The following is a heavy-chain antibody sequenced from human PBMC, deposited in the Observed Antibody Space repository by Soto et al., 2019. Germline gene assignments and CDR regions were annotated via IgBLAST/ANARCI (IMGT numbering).Heavy chain of an antibody. CDR2: IDPSSGTT. D-gene: IGHD2-15*01. CDR1: GYSFSNFY. V-gene: IGHV1-46*01. J-gene: IGHJ6*02. Sequence: ASVKVSCKPSGYSFSNFYVHWVRQAPGQGLEWMGIIDPSSGTTSYTQKFQERVTMTRDTSMSTVYMELSRLRSEDTAVYYCARGAVVVPNGLIAGMDVWALGTTVTVSS. CDR3: ARGAVVVPNGLIAGMDV.